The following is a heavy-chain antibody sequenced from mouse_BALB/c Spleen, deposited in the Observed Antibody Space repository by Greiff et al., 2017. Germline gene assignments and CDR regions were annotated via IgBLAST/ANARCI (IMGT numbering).Heavy chain of an antibody. CDR1: GYTFTNYW. V-gene: IGHV1-63*02. J-gene: IGHJ4*01. Sequence: QVQLQQSGAELVRPGTSVKISCKASGYTFTNYWLGWVKQRPGHGLEWIGDIYPGGGYTNYNAKFKGKATLTADTSSSTAYMQLSSLTSEDSAVYFWARGMRAMDYWGQGTSVTVSS. CDR2: IYPGGGYT. CDR3: ARGMRAMDY.